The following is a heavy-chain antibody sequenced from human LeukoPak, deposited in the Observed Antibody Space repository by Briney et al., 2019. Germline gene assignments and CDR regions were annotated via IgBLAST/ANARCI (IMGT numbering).Heavy chain of an antibody. V-gene: IGHV3-7*01. D-gene: IGHD3-22*01. J-gene: IGHJ4*02. CDR3: ARDQDYYYDSSGYYCDY. Sequence: AGGSLRLSCAASGFTFSSYWMSWVRQAPGKGLEWAANIKQDGSEKYYVDSVKGRFTISRDNAKNSLYLQMNSLRAEDTAVYYCARDQDYYYDSSGYYCDYWGQGTLVTVSS. CDR1: GFTFSSYW. CDR2: IKQDGSEK.